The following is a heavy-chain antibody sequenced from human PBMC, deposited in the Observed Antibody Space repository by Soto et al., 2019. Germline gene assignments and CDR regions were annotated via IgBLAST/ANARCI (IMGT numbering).Heavy chain of an antibody. J-gene: IGHJ5*02. V-gene: IGHV4-31*03. Sequence: TLSLTCTVSGGSISSGGYYWSWIRQHPGKGLEWIGYIYYSGSTYYNPSLKSRVTISVDTSKNQFSLKLSSVTAADTAVYYCARAGVTGTTRWFDPWGQGTLVTVSS. CDR2: IYYSGST. CDR3: ARAGVTGTTRWFDP. CDR1: GGSISSGGYY. D-gene: IGHD1-7*01.